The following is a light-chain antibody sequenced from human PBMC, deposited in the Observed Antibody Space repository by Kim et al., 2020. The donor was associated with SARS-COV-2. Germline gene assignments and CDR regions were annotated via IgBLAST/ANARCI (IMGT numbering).Light chain of an antibody. Sequence: LAGAPGERATLARRASQTGGSKLAWYQQTPGQPPRLLIYDASTRATGSPAKFSGTGSGTDFTLIISSLQSEDSAVYYCQQYDSWLSFGGGTKVEI. CDR2: DAS. CDR1: QTGGSK. CDR3: QQYDSWLS. V-gene: IGKV3D-15*01. J-gene: IGKJ4*01.